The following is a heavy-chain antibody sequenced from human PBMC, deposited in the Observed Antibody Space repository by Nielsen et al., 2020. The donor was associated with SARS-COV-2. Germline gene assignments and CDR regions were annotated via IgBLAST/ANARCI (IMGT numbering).Heavy chain of an antibody. CDR3: AAVAGFGESPLNY. CDR2: IIPIFGTA. J-gene: IGHJ4*02. CDR1: GGTFSSYA. D-gene: IGHD3-10*01. V-gene: IGHV1-69*05. Sequence: SVKVSCKASGGTFSSYAISWVRQAPGQGLEWMGGIIPIFGTANYAQKFQGRVTITRDMSTSTAYMELSSLRSEDTAVYYCAAVAGFGESPLNYWGQGTLVTVSS.